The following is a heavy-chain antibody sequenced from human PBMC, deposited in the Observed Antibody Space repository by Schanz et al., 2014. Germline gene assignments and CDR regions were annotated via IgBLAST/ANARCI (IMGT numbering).Heavy chain of an antibody. Sequence: QVQLVQSGAEVKKPGPSVKVSFKASGGTFSSYTISWIRQAPGQGLEWMGRIIPVLAIADYAQKFQGRVTITRDTLASTAYMEVSSLRSEDTAVYYCARSGSSNWYFFDYWGQGTLVTVSS. V-gene: IGHV1-69*02. CDR1: GGTFSSYT. J-gene: IGHJ4*02. D-gene: IGHD6-13*01. CDR3: ARSGSSNWYFFDY. CDR2: IIPVLAIA.